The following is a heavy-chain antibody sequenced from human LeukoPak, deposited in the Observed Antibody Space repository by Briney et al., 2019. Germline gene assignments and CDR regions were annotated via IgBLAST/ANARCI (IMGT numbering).Heavy chain of an antibody. CDR2: IWGSGGST. V-gene: IGHV3-23*01. CDR1: GFTFSSHA. D-gene: IGHD3-10*01. CDR3: AKSGSSSGGDYYYGRDV. J-gene: IGHJ6*01. Sequence: GGSLRLSCAASGFTFSSHAMSWVRQAPGKGLEWFSVIWGSGGSTYYADSVKGRFTISRDNFQNTLYLQMNSLRGEDTAVYYCAKSGSSSGGDYYYGRDVGGQRTTVTVSS.